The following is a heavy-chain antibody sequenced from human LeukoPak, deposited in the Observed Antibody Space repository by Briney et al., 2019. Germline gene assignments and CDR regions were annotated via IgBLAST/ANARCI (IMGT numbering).Heavy chain of an antibody. V-gene: IGHV5-51*01. D-gene: IGHD1/OR15-1a*01. CDR3: ATSESQTRFDY. CDR2: IFPGDSDT. CDR1: GYSFTNYW. J-gene: IGHJ4*02. Sequence: GESLKISCKGSGYSFTNYWIGWVRQMPGKGLGWMGIIFPGDSDTRYSPSFQGQVTISADKSINTAYLQWSSLRASDTAMYYCATSESQTRFDYWGQGTPVTVSS.